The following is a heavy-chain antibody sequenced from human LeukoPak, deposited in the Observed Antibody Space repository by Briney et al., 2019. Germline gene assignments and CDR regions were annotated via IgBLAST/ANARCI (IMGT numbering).Heavy chain of an antibody. CDR1: GGSFSGYY. CDR2: INHSGST. V-gene: IGHV4-34*01. Sequence: SETLSLTCAVYGGSFSGYYWSWIRQPPGKGLEWIGEINHSGSTNYNPSPKSRVTISVDTSKNQFSLKLSSVTAADTAVYYCASSKRDYYGSGSPRIYRRYYYMDVWGKGTTVTISS. D-gene: IGHD3-10*01. CDR3: ASSKRDYYGSGSPRIYRRYYYMDV. J-gene: IGHJ6*03.